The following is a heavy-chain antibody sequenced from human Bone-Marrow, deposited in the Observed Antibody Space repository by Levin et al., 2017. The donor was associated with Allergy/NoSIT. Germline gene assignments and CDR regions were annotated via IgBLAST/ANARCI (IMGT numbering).Heavy chain of an antibody. D-gene: IGHD1-26*01. CDR3: ARESGGGSGDGEFDS. CDR2: LYYSGST. V-gene: IGHV4-59*01. J-gene: IGHJ3*02. CDR1: CGSIRSSY. Sequence: SQTLSLTCTVSCGSIRSSYWSWIRPPPGKGLEWIGYLYYSGSTNYNPSLKSRVTISVDTSKNQFSQKLSSVTAADTAVYYCARESGGGSGDGEFDSWGQGTMVTVSS.